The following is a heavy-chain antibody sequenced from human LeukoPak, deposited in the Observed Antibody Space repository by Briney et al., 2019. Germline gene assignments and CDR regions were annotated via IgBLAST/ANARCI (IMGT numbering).Heavy chain of an antibody. CDR3: ASSTYYDFWSGLNWFDP. CDR2: IIPIFGTA. Sequence: GASVKVSCKASGGTFSSYAINWVRQAPGQGLEWMGGIIPIFGTANYAQKFQGRVTITADESTSTAYMELSSLRSEDTAVYYCASSTYYDFWSGLNWFDPWGQGTLVTVSS. CDR1: GGTFSSYA. D-gene: IGHD3-3*01. J-gene: IGHJ5*02. V-gene: IGHV1-69*13.